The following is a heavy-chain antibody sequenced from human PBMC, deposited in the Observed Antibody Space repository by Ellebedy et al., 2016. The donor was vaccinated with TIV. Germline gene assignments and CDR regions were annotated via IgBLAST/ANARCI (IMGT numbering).Heavy chain of an antibody. CDR2: IDPSDSYT. CDR3: ARHGKGGGNFEY. V-gene: IGHV5-10-1*04. CDR1: GYSFTNYW. D-gene: IGHD2-15*01. J-gene: IGHJ4*02. Sequence: GESLKISCKGSGYSFTNYWISWVRQMPGKGPEWMGRIDPSDSYTDYSPSFQGQVTISADKSISTAYLQWSSLKASDTAMYYCARHGKGGGNFEYWGQGTLVTVSS.